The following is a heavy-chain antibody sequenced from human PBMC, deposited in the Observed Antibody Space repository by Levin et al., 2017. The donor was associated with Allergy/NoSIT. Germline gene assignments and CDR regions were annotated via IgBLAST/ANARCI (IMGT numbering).Heavy chain of an antibody. V-gene: IGHV3-74*01. CDR2: ITLDVTDT. CDR3: ARGGCSSTSCLDY. D-gene: IGHD2-2*01. CDR1: GFTFSRYY. J-gene: IGHJ4*02. Sequence: AGGSLRLSCAASGFTFSRYYMHWVRQAPGKGLVWVSRITLDVTDTYYADSVKGRFTISRDNAENTLFLQMNRLRAEDTAIYYCARGGCSSTSCLDYWGQGILVTVSS.